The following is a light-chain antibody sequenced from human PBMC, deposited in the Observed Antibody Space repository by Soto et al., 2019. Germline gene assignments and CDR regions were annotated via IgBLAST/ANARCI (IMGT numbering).Light chain of an antibody. CDR2: GAS. CDR1: QSVSSN. CDR3: QQYGSSPWP. J-gene: IGKJ1*01. Sequence: EIVMTQSPATLSVSPGERATLSCRASQSVSSNLAWYQQKPGQAPRLLIYGASTRATGIPARFSGSGSGTEFTLTISSLQSEDFAVYYCQQYGSSPWPFGQGTKVEIK. V-gene: IGKV3-15*01.